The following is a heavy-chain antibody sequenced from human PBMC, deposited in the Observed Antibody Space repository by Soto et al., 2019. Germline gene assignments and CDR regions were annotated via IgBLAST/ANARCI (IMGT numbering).Heavy chain of an antibody. CDR1: GFTFSSYA. D-gene: IGHD3-22*01. Sequence: GGSLRLSCAASGFTFSSYAMSWVRQAPGKGLEWVSAISGSGGSTYYADSVKGRFTISRDNSKNTLYLQMNSLRAEDTAVYYCAKDSFPYYYDSSGYPWFDPWGQGTLVTVSS. CDR2: ISGSGGST. V-gene: IGHV3-23*01. J-gene: IGHJ5*02. CDR3: AKDSFPYYYDSSGYPWFDP.